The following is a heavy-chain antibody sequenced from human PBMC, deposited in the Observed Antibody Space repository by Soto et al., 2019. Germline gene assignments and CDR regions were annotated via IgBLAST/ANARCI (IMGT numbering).Heavy chain of an antibody. J-gene: IGHJ4*02. Sequence: SETLSLTCTVSGGSISSRDSYWGWIRQPPGKGLEWIGSFHYSGSTYYNPSLKSRVTISVDTSKNQLSLRVTSVTAADTAVYYCARGFGRSNFDYWGQGTLVTVSS. CDR3: ARGFGRSNFDY. V-gene: IGHV4-39*01. D-gene: IGHD3-16*01. CDR1: GGSISSRDSY. CDR2: FHYSGST.